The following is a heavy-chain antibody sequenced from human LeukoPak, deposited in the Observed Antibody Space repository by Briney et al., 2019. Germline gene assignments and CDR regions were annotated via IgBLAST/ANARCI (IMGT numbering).Heavy chain of an antibody. CDR1: GFTFSSYG. D-gene: IGHD1-26*01. V-gene: IGHV3-30*02. J-gene: IGHJ6*03. CDR3: AKGGNIARYYYYYMDV. Sequence: GGSLRLSCAASGFTFSSYGMHWVRQAPGKGLEWVAFIRYDGSNKYYADSVKGRFTISRDNSKNTLYLQMNSLRAEDTAVYYCAKGGNIARYYYYYMDVWGKGTTVTISS. CDR2: IRYDGSNK.